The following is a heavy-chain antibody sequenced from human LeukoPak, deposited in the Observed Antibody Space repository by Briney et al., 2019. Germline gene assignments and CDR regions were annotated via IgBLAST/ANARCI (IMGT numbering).Heavy chain of an antibody. CDR1: GCTFTNYG. J-gene: IGHJ1*01. Sequence: ASVKVSCKTSGCTFTNYGMHWVRQAPGQRLEWMGWINGGNGNAKYLQNFQGRVTIIRDTSASTAYMELSSLRSEDTAVYYCARVPLHDSSGHYYPHWGQGTLVTVSS. V-gene: IGHV1-3*01. CDR3: ARVPLHDSSGHYYPH. CDR2: INGGNGNA. D-gene: IGHD3-22*01.